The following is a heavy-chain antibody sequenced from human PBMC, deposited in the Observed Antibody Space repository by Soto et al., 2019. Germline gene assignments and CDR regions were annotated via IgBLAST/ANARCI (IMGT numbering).Heavy chain of an antibody. J-gene: IGHJ4*02. CDR3: VFLGGYNYFDY. CDR2: IKQDGSEK. Sequence: SLRLSCAASGFTFSSYWMSWVRQAPGKGLEWVANIKQDGSEKYYVDSVKGRFTISRDNAKNSLYLQMNSLRAEDTAVYYCVFLGGYNYFDYWGQGTLVTAPQ. V-gene: IGHV3-7*01. D-gene: IGHD1-26*01. CDR1: GFTFSSYW.